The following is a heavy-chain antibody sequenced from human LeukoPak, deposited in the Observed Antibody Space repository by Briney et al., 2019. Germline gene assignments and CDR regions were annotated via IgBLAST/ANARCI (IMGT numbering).Heavy chain of an antibody. CDR1: GFSFTTYW. V-gene: IGHV5-51*01. Sequence: RGAPLQISCKGSGFSFTTYWIVWVRQMPGQGLEWMGIIYPSESDTRNSQSFQGQVTISADKSITTAYLQWSSLKASDTAMYYCARRAADAFDIWGQGTMVTVSS. CDR2: IYPSESDT. J-gene: IGHJ3*02. CDR3: ARRAADAFDI.